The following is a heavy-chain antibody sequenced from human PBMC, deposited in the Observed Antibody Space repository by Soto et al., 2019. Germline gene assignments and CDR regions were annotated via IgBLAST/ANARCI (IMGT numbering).Heavy chain of an antibody. J-gene: IGHJ4*02. CDR1: GFTFSSYS. CDR3: ARDRSSSWPDY. Sequence: GGSLRLSCAASGFTFSSYSMNWVRQAPGEGREWVSSISSSSSYIYYADAVKGPFTISRDNAKNSLYLQMNSLRAEDTAVYYCARDRSSSWPDYWRQGTLVTVSS. D-gene: IGHD6-13*01. V-gene: IGHV3-21*01. CDR2: ISSSSSYI.